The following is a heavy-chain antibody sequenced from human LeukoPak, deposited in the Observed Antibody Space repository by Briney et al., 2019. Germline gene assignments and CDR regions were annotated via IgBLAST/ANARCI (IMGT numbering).Heavy chain of an antibody. V-gene: IGHV4-34*01. Sequence: PSETLSLTCAVYGGSFSGYYWSWIRQPPGKGLEWIGEINHSGSTNYNPSLKSRVTISVDTSKNQFSLNLSSVTAADTAVYYCARGGNGWYQDNWGQGTLVTVSS. CDR1: GGSFSGYY. J-gene: IGHJ4*02. D-gene: IGHD6-19*01. CDR2: INHSGST. CDR3: ARGGNGWYQDN.